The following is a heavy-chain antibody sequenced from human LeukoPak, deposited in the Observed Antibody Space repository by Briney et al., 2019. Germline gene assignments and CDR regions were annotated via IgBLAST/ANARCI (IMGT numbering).Heavy chain of an antibody. D-gene: IGHD3-9*01. V-gene: IGHV4-39*07. Sequence: SETLSLTCTVSGGSISSSSYYWGWIRQPPGKGLEWIGSIYYSGSTYYNPSLKSRVTISVDTSKNQFSLKLSSVTAADTAVYYCARDGGGYYDIAFDYWGQGTLVTVSS. J-gene: IGHJ4*02. CDR2: IYYSGST. CDR1: GGSISSSSYY. CDR3: ARDGGGYYDIAFDY.